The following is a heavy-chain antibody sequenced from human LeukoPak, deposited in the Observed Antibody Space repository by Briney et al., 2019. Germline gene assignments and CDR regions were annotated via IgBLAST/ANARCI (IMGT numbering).Heavy chain of an antibody. D-gene: IGHD5-18*01. CDR1: VFTFSSYS. CDR2: ISSSSSYI. V-gene: IGHV3-21*04. Sequence: GGSLRLSCAASVFTFSSYSMNWVRQAPGKGLEWVSSISSSSSYIYYADSVKGRFTIPRDNAKNSLYLQMNSLRAEDTALYYCAKGRGYSYGYLADYWGQGTLVTVSS. CDR3: AKGRGYSYGYLADY. J-gene: IGHJ4*02.